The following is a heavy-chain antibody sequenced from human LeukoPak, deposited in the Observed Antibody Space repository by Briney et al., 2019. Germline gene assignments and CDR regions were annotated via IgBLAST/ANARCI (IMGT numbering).Heavy chain of an antibody. V-gene: IGHV3-30*18. D-gene: IGHD1-26*01. CDR2: ISYDGSSK. J-gene: IGHJ4*02. Sequence: GGSLRLSCAASGFTFSNYAMHWVRQAPGKGLEWVAFISYDGSSKYYADSVKGRFTISRDNSKNTLYLQMNSLRAEDTAVYYCAKVHTRGWGPRSNFDYWGQGTLVTVSS. CDR1: GFTFSNYA. CDR3: AKVHTRGWGPRSNFDY.